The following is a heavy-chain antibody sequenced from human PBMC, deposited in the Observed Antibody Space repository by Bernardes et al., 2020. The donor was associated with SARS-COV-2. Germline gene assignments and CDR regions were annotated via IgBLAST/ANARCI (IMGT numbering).Heavy chain of an antibody. Sequence: GGSLRLSCAASGFIFSSYTMGWVRQVPGKGLEWVSDISCSGGKTYYADSVKGRFSISRDNSKNILYLQMNSLRGADTAVYYCAKAHSGGSSYDYWGQGTLVTVSS. CDR2: ISCSGGKT. V-gene: IGHV3-23*01. CDR1: GFIFSSYT. D-gene: IGHD2-15*01. J-gene: IGHJ4*02. CDR3: AKAHSGGSSYDY.